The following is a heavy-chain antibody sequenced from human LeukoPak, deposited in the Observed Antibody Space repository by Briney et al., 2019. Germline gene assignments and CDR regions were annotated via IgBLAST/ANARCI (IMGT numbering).Heavy chain of an antibody. CDR2: IIPIFGTA. Sequence: ASVKVSCKASGGTFSSYAISWVRQAPGQGLEWMGGIIPIFGTANYAQKFQGRVTITADESTSTAYMELSSLRSDDTAVYYCARSRRQDNWNYVPDYWGQGTLVTVSS. J-gene: IGHJ4*02. D-gene: IGHD1-7*01. CDR1: GGTFSSYA. V-gene: IGHV1-69*13. CDR3: ARSRRQDNWNYVPDY.